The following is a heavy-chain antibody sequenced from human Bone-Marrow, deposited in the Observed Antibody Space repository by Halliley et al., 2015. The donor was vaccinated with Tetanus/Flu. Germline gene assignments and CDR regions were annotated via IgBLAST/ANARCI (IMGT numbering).Heavy chain of an antibody. CDR3: ARDLEEDYYDTIYALDI. D-gene: IGHD3-22*01. CDR1: GFTFRSYS. Sequence: SGFTFRSYSMNWVRQAPGKGLEWVSSISSSSNYIYDTDSVKGRFTISRDNAKNSLYLQMSSLRAEDTAVYYCARDLEEDYYDTIYALDIWGQGTLVPVSS. CDR2: ISSSSNYI. J-gene: IGHJ3*02. V-gene: IGHV3-21*01.